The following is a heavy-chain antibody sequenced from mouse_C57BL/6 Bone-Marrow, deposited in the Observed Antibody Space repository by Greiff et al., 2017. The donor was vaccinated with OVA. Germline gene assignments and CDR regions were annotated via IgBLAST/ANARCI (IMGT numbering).Heavy chain of an antibody. V-gene: IGHV5-4*01. J-gene: IGHJ2*01. CDR3: ARERRGNYVGY. Sequence: EVMLVASGGGLVKPGGSLTLSCAASGFTFSSYAMSWVRQTPEKRLEWVATISDGGSYTYYPDNVKGRFTISRDNAKNNLYLQMSHLKSEDTAMYYCARERRGNYVGYWGQGTTLTVSS. CDR2: ISDGGSYT. CDR1: GFTFSSYA.